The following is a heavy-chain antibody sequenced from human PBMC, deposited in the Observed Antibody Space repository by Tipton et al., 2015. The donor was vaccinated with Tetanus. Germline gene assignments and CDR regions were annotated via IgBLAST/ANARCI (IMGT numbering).Heavy chain of an antibody. V-gene: IGHV4-39*02. D-gene: IGHD5/OR15-5a*01. Sequence: LSLPCIVSGGSLRSSDYYFSFFLPSPFPFLSLIGSVSYSGRTYYNPSLKSRLNLSVDTSKKDFSMRLRSVTAADTAVYYCARLREIVSRSGWAFDYWGQGILVTVSS. CDR3: ARLREIVSRSGWAFDY. J-gene: IGHJ4*02. CDR2: VSYSGRT. CDR1: GGSLRSSDYY.